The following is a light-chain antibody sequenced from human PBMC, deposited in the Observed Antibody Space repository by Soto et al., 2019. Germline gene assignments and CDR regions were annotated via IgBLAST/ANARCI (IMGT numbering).Light chain of an antibody. V-gene: IGLV1-44*01. CDR2: NNN. Sequence: QSVLTQPPSASGTPGQRVTISCSGSSSNIGSNTVNWYQQLPGTAPKLLIYNNNHRPSGVPDRFSGSKSGTSASLAISGLQSEDEADYYCAAWDDSLNGHVVFGGGTKFTVL. J-gene: IGLJ2*01. CDR3: AAWDDSLNGHVV. CDR1: SSNIGSNT.